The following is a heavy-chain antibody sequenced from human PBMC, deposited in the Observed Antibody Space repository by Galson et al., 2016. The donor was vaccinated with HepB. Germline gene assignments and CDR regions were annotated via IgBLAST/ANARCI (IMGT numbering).Heavy chain of an antibody. CDR2: IYTSGST. D-gene: IGHD2-15*01. J-gene: IGHJ3*02. CDR3: ARDVIGHCSDGACYGGARAFDI. V-gene: IGHV4-39*07. CDR1: DGSISSSTFS. Sequence: SETLSLTCTASDGSISSSTFSWGWIRQPPGKGLEWVGRIYTSGSTNYNPSLKSRVTISLDRSKNRFSLNLTSVTAADTAVYYCARDVIGHCSDGACYGGARAFDIWGQGTMVTVSS.